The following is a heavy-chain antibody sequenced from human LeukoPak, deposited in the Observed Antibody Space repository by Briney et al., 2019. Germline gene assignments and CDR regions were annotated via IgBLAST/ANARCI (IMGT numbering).Heavy chain of an antibody. V-gene: IGHV4-59*01. J-gene: IGHJ4*02. CDR1: GGSISGYY. CDR2: IYYSGST. D-gene: IGHD3-9*01. Sequence: PSETLTLTCTVSGGSISGYYWSWIRQPPGKGLEWIGYIYYSGSTNYNPSLKSRVTISVDTSKNQFSLKLSSVTAADTAVYYCARDRGVLRYFDWSHWGQGTLVTVSS. CDR3: ARDRGVLRYFDWSH.